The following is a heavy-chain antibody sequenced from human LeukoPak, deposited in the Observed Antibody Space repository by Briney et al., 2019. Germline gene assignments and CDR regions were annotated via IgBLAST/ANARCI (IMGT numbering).Heavy chain of an antibody. D-gene: IGHD2-21*01. J-gene: IGHJ6*02. CDR2: INRSGST. Sequence: SETLSLTCAVYGGSFSGYYWSWIRQPPGKGLEWIGEINRSGSTNYNPSLRSRVTISVDTSKNQFSLKLSSVTAADTAVYYCARGRGLRGFPPAYYYYGMDVWGQGTTVTVSS. CDR3: ARGRGLRGFPPAYYYYGMDV. V-gene: IGHV4-34*01. CDR1: GGSFSGYY.